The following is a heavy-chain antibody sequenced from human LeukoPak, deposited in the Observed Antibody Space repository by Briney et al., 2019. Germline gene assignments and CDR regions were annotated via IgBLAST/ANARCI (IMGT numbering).Heavy chain of an antibody. J-gene: IGHJ5*02. Sequence: PGGSLRLSCAASGFTFSSYSMNWVRQAPGKGLEWVSYISSSSSTIYYADSVKGRFTISRDNAKNSLYLQMNSLRAEDTAVYYCARDQRYCSSTSCYALDPWGQGTLVTVS. CDR2: ISSSSSTI. D-gene: IGHD2-2*01. V-gene: IGHV3-48*04. CDR1: GFTFSSYS. CDR3: ARDQRYCSSTSCYALDP.